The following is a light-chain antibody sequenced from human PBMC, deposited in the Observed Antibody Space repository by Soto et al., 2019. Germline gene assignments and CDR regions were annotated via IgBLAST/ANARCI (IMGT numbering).Light chain of an antibody. V-gene: IGKV3-15*01. CDR1: QNVVTN. CDR2: GES. CDR3: QQYNNWWT. Sequence: EIVLTQSPGTLSLSPGERATLSCRASQNVVTNLAWYQQIPGQDPRLLIYGESTRATGIPARFSGSGSGTEFTLTISSLQSEDFAVYYCQQYNNWWTFGQGTKVDIK. J-gene: IGKJ1*01.